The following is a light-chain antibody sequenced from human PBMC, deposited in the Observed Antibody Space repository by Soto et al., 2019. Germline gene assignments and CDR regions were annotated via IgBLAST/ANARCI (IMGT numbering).Light chain of an antibody. CDR2: EVS. CDR3: SLYTTANTYV. J-gene: IGLJ1*01. V-gene: IGLV2-14*01. CDR1: SSDVGGYKY. Sequence: LAQPASVSGSPGQSITISCTGTSSDVGGYKYVSWYQPHPGKAPKLMIYEVSNRPSGVSNRFSGSKSGNTASLTISGLQAEDEADYYCSLYTTANTYVFGTGTKVTV.